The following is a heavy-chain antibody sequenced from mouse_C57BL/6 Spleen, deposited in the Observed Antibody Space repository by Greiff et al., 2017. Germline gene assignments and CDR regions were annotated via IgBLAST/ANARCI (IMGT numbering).Heavy chain of an antibody. J-gene: IGHJ3*01. CDR2: ISSSGNT. CDR3: ATCLGAY. CDR1: GYSFTSGYD. Sequence: EVKLMESGPGMVKPSQSLSLTCTVTGYSFTSGYDWHWIRHSPGNNLEWMGYISSSGNTNYNPSLKSRISFTLDTSKNPFFLQLNSVTTEDTATYYCATCLGAYWGQGTLVTVSA. V-gene: IGHV3-1*01. D-gene: IGHD3-3*01.